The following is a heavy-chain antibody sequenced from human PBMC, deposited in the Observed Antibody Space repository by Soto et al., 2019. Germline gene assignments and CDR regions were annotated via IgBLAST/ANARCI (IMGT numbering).Heavy chain of an antibody. D-gene: IGHD6-6*01. V-gene: IGHV4-59*08. CDR1: GGSISSYY. Sequence: ASETLSLTCTVSGGSISSYYWSWIRQPPGKGLEWIGYIYYSGSTNYNPSLKSRVTISVDTSKNQFSLKLSSVTAADTAVYYCARHLSSIAARDPGGFDPWGQGTLVTVSS. CDR2: IYYSGST. J-gene: IGHJ5*02. CDR3: ARHLSSIAARDPGGFDP.